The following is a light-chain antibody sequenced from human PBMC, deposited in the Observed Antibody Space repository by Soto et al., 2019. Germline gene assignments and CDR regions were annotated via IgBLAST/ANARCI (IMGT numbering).Light chain of an antibody. V-gene: IGLV2-14*01. CDR2: EVS. CDR3: SSYTTSSTLV. J-gene: IGLJ7*01. Sequence: QSALTQPPSASGSPGHSVTLSCTGTSSDVGGHNYVSWYQHHPGKAPKVILYEVSKRPSGVSNRFSGSKSGDTASLIISGLQAEDEADYYCSSYTTSSTLVLGGGTQLTVL. CDR1: SSDVGGHNY.